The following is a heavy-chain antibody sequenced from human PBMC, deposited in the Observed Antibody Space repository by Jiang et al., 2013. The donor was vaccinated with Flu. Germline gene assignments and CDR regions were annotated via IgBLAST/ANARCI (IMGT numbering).Heavy chain of an antibody. Sequence: FQGRVTMTEDTSTDTAYMELSSLRSEDTAVYYCVADILTGADPFDYWGQGTLVTVSS. CDR3: VADILTGADPFDY. J-gene: IGHJ4*02. V-gene: IGHV1-24*01. D-gene: IGHD3-9*01.